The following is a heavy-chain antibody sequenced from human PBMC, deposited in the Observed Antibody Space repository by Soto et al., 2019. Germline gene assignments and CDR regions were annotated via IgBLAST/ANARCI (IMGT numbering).Heavy chain of an antibody. CDR3: VSRGPRNYDY. CDR2: ISSNGGTT. D-gene: IGHD1-7*01. V-gene: IGHV3-64*01. Sequence: EVQLAESGGGMVQPGGSLRLSCVASGFTFSSYDMHWVRQAPGKGLEYVSSISSNGGTTYYGNSVKGRFTISRDNSKNTLYLQISCLRAEDMDVYYCVSRGPRNYDYWCQGTLLTVSS. J-gene: IGHJ4*02. CDR1: GFTFSSYD.